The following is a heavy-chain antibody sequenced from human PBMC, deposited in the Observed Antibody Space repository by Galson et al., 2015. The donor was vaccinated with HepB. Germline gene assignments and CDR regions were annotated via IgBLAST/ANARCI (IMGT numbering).Heavy chain of an antibody. CDR1: GFTFSGSA. J-gene: IGHJ4*02. CDR2: IRTKASNYAT. D-gene: IGHD6-13*01. CDR3: IRMADLSGYSSS. Sequence: SLRLSCAASGFTFSGSAIHWVRQTSGKGLEWVGRIRTKASNYATAYAASLQGRFTISGDDSKNTAYLHMKSLKTEDTAVYYCIRMADLSGYSSSWGQGTLVTVSS. V-gene: IGHV3-73*01.